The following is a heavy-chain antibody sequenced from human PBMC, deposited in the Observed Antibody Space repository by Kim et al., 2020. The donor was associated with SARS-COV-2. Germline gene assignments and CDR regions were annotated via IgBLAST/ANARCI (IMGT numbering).Heavy chain of an antibody. V-gene: IGHV3-23*01. CDR3: AKFAFRGGSYYFYGIDV. J-gene: IGHJ6*02. Sequence: VKGRFTISRDNSKNTLYLQMNSLRAEDTAVYYCAKFAFRGGSYYFYGIDVWGQGTTVTVSS. D-gene: IGHD1-26*01.